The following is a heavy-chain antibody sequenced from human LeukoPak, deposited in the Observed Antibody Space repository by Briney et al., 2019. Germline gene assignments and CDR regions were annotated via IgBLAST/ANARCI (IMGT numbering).Heavy chain of an antibody. V-gene: IGHV1-2*02. D-gene: IGHD6-19*01. J-gene: IGHJ3*02. Sequence: ASVKVSCKASGYTFTAYYMYWVRQAPGQGLEWMGWINPNSGGTNYAQNFQGRVTITRDTSISTAYVEVTTLRSDDTAVYYCATARSIGSDWYRRASHPFDIWGQGTMVTVSS. CDR3: ATARSIGSDWYRRASHPFDI. CDR1: GYTFTAYY. CDR2: INPNSGGT.